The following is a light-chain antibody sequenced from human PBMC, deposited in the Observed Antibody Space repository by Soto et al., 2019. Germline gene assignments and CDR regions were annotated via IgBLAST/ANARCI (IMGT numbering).Light chain of an antibody. Sequence: CPGILSQSPGARATLSCRASQSVSSSYLAWYQQKPGQAPRLLIYGASSRATGIPDRFSGSGSGTDFTLTISRLEPEDFAVYYCQQCGNSPRAFGAGTKVDIK. V-gene: IGKV3-20*01. J-gene: IGKJ3*01. CDR3: QQCGNSPRA. CDR2: GAS. CDR1: QSVSSSY.